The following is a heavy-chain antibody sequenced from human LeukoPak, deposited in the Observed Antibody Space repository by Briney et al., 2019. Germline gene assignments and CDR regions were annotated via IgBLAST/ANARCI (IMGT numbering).Heavy chain of an antibody. V-gene: IGHV3-66*01. CDR1: GFTVSSSY. CDR3: TRAQTGFTSGWNIFGY. D-gene: IGHD6-19*01. J-gene: IGHJ4*02. CDR2: IYGDGST. Sequence: GGSLRLSCAASGFTVSSSYMSWVRQAPGKGLEWVSVIYGDGSTFYADAAKGRFSISRDDSRNLVYLQMNGLTVADTAVYYCTRAQTGFTSGWNIFGYWAREPWSPSPQ.